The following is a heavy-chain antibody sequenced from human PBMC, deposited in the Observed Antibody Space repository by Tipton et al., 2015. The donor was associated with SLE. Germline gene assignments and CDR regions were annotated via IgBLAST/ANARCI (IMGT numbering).Heavy chain of an antibody. CDR2: IYYSGST. CDR1: GYSISSSYY. CDR3: ARGGPVGY. V-gene: IGHV4-30-4*01. J-gene: IGHJ4*02. Sequence: TLSLTCAVSGYSISSSYYWSWIRQPPGKGLEWIGYIYYSGSTYYNPSLKSRVTISVDTSKNQFSLKLSSVTAADTAVYYCARGGPVGYWGQGTLVTVSS.